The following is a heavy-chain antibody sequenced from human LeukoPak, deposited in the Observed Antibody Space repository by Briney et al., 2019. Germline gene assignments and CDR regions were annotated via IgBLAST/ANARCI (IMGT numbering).Heavy chain of an antibody. CDR2: IYSGGGT. J-gene: IGHJ3*02. D-gene: IGHD2-21*02. CDR1: GFTVSSNY. V-gene: IGHV3-66*02. CDR3: ARAVGVTAIHNAFDI. Sequence: GGSLRLSCAASGFTVSSNYMSWVRQAPGKGLEWVSVIYSGGGTDYADSVKGRFTISRDNSKNTLYLQMNSLRAEDTAVYYCARAVGVTAIHNAFDIWGQGTMVTVSS.